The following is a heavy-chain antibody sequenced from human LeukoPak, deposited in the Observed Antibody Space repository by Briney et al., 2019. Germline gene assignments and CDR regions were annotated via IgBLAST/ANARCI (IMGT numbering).Heavy chain of an antibody. CDR1: GFTFSSYS. CDR3: ARTRSIAAAGRGAFDI. CDR2: ISSSSSTI. V-gene: IGHV3-48*04. J-gene: IGHJ3*02. Sequence: GGSLRLSCAASGFTFSSYSMNWVRQAPGKGLEWVSYISSSSSTIYYADSVKGRFTISRDNAKNSLYLQMNSLRAEDTAVYYCARTRSIAAAGRGAFDIWGQGTMVTVSS. D-gene: IGHD6-13*01.